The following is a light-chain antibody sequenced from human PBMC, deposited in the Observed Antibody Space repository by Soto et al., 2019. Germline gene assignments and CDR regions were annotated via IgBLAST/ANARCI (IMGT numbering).Light chain of an antibody. CDR1: SSNIGSNY. CDR2: RNN. J-gene: IGLJ1*01. Sequence: QSVLTQPPSASGADGQRGTISYSGSSSNIGSNYVYWYQQLPGTAPKLLIYRNNQRPSGVPDRFSGSKSGTSASLAISGLRSEDEADYYCAAWDDSRSGYYVFGTGTKVTVL. CDR3: AAWDDSRSGYYV. V-gene: IGLV1-47*01.